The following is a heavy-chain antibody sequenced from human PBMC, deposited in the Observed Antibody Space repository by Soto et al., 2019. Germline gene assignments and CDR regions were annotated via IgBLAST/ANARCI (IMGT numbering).Heavy chain of an antibody. V-gene: IGHV3-23*01. D-gene: IGHD3-16*01. CDR2: ISGSGGST. CDR3: AKELRDGVYYYYYGIDV. Sequence: EVQLLESGGGLVQPGGSLRLSCAASGFTFSSYAMSWVRQAPGKGLEWVSAISGSGGSTYYADSVKGRFTISRDNSKNTLYLQMNSLRAEDTAVYYCAKELRDGVYYYYYGIDVWGQGTTVTVSS. J-gene: IGHJ6*02. CDR1: GFTFSSYA.